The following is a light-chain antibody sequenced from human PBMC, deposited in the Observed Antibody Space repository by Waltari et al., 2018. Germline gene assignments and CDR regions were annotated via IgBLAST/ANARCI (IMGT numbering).Light chain of an antibody. CDR2: EVS. V-gene: IGLV2-8*01. Sequence: QSALTQPPSASGSPGQSVTISCTGTSSDVGSHDFVSWYQQFPGKAPKLIIWEVSRRPSGVPDRCSGSKSGNPASLTVSGLQAEDEADYYCSSYGGINNSPYVFGTGTKVTV. CDR3: SSYGGINNSPYV. CDR1: SSDVGSHDF. J-gene: IGLJ1*01.